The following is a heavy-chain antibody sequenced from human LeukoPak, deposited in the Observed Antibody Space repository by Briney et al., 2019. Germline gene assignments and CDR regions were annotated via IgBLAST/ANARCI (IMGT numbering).Heavy chain of an antibody. CDR2: ISYDGSNK. J-gene: IGHJ4*02. V-gene: IGHV3-30*03. CDR3: ARGSGYLETFDY. CDR1: GFTFSDYY. D-gene: IGHD3-22*01. Sequence: PGGSLRLSCAASGFTFSDYYMSWIRQAPGKGLEWVAVISYDGSNKYYADSVKGRFTISRANSKNTLYLQMNSLTTEDTAVYYCARGSGYLETFDYWGQGTLVTVSS.